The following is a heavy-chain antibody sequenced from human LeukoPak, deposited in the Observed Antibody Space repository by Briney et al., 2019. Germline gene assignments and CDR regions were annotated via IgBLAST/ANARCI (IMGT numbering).Heavy chain of an antibody. CDR1: GDSVSSNSAA. J-gene: IGHJ4*02. CDR2: TYYRSKWYN. V-gene: IGHV6-1*01. CDR3: ARFPRDKKLLLWLGKFLDS. Sequence: SQTLSLTCAISGDSVSSNSAAWNWIRQSPSRGLEWLGRTYYRSKWYNDYAVSVKSRITINPDTSKNQFSLQLNSVTPEDTAVYSCARFPRDKKLLLWLGKFLDSGAKETLAT. D-gene: IGHD3-10*01.